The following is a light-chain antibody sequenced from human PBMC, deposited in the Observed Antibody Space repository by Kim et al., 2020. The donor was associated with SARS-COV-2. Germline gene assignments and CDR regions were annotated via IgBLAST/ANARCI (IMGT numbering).Light chain of an antibody. CDR3: QAWDSSTAHVV. V-gene: IGLV3-1*01. Sequence: SYELTQPPSVSVSPGQTASITCSGDKLGDKYACWYQQKPGQSPVLVIYQDSKRPSGIPERFSGSNSGNTATLTISGTHAMDEADYYCQAWDSSTAHVVFGGGTQLTVL. CDR1: KLGDKY. J-gene: IGLJ2*01. CDR2: QDS.